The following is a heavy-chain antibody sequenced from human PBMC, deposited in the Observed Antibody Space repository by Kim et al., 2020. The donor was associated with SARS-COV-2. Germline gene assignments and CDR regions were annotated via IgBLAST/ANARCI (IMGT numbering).Heavy chain of an antibody. CDR1: GYTFTSYA. CDR3: ARESGKRYYYGSGSYYNVAAFDI. J-gene: IGHJ3*02. CDR2: INTNTGNP. D-gene: IGHD3-10*01. V-gene: IGHV7-4-1*02. Sequence: ASVKVSCKASGYTFTSYAMNWVRQAPGQGLEWMGWINTNTGNPTYAQGFTGRFVFSLDTSVSTAYLQISSLKAEDTAVYYCARESGKRYYYGSGSYYNVAAFDIWGQGTMVTVSS.